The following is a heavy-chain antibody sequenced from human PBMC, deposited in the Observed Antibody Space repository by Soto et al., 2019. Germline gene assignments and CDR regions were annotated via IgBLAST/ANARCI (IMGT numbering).Heavy chain of an antibody. D-gene: IGHD3-22*01. Sequence: GGSHRHSSASSGFNFISYSMNWVRQATGKGLEWVSYISSSSSTIYYADSVKGRFTISRDNAKNSLYLQMNSLRAEDTAVYYCARGAYYYDSSGLSYWGQGTLVTVSS. CDR2: ISSSSSTI. J-gene: IGHJ4*02. V-gene: IGHV3-48*01. CDR3: ARGAYYYDSSGLSY. CDR1: GFNFISYS.